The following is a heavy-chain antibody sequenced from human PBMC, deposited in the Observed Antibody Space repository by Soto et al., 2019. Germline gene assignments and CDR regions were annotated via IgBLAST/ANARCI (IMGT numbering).Heavy chain of an antibody. Sequence: QVQLVESGGGVVQPGRSLRLSCAASGFTFSSYGMHWVRQAPGKGLEWVAVIWYDGSNKYYADSVKGRFTISRDNSKNTLYLQMNSVRAEDTAVYYCARETARAIGLIYDGMDVWGQGTTVTLS. CDR1: GFTFSSYG. D-gene: IGHD6-6*01. CDR2: IWYDGSNK. CDR3: ARETARAIGLIYDGMDV. J-gene: IGHJ6*02. V-gene: IGHV3-33*01.